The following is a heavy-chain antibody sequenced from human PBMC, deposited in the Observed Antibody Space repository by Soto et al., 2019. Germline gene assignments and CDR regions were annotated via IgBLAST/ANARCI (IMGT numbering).Heavy chain of an antibody. J-gene: IGHJ6*03. CDR1: GFSFSSYA. CDR3: ARGVNRVGSSTIYIYAVQLDYYYIAV. V-gene: IGHV4-34*01. Sequence: PGGSLRLSCAAYGFSFSSYAMSWIRQPPGKGLEWIGEINHSGSTNYNPSLKSRVTISVDTSKNQFSLKLSSVTAADTAVYYCARGVNRVGSSTIYIYAVQLDYYYIAVWGKGTTVTVSS. CDR2: INHSGST. D-gene: IGHD2-2*01.